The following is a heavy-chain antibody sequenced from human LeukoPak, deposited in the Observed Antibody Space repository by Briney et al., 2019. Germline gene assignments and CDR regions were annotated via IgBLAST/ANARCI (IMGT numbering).Heavy chain of an antibody. J-gene: IGHJ4*02. V-gene: IGHV3-30-3*01. CDR2: ISYDGSNK. D-gene: IGHD3-10*01. Sequence: GGSLRLSCAASGFTFSSYAMHWVRQAPGKGLEWVAVISYDGSNKYYADSVKGRFTISRDNSKNTLYLQMNSLRAEDTAVYYCASSLYGSGSYYEYYYDYWGRGTLVTVSS. CDR1: GFTFSSYA. CDR3: ASSLYGSGSYYEYYYDY.